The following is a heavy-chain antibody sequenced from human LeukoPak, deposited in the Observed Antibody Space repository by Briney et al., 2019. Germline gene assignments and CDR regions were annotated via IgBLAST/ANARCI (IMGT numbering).Heavy chain of an antibody. D-gene: IGHD3-22*01. J-gene: IGHJ4*02. CDR3: ARDRDYYDSSGYYYGPYYFDY. CDR2: ISSSSSYI. CDR1: GFTFSSYS. V-gene: IGHV3-21*01. Sequence: GGSLRLSCAASGFTFSSYSMNWVRQAPGKGLEWVSSISSSSSYIYYADSVKGRFTISRVNAKNSLYLQMNSLRAEDTAVYYCARDRDYYDSSGYYYGPYYFDYWGQGTLVTVSS.